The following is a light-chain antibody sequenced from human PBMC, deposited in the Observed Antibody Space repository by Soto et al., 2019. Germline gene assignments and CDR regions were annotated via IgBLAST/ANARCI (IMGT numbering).Light chain of an antibody. J-gene: IGKJ1*01. CDR1: QSINW. Sequence: DIQLAQSPSTLSASVGDRITITCRATQSINWLAWYQQKPGKAPKLLIFEASRLESGVPSRFSGSGSGTAFTLTISSLQPDDFGTYYCHHYDTYSPMWTFGQGTKVDVK. V-gene: IGKV1-5*03. CDR3: HHYDTYSPMWT. CDR2: EAS.